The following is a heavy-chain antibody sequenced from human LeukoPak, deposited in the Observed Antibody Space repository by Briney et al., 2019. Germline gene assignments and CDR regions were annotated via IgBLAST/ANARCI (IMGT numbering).Heavy chain of an antibody. CDR2: ITGSGGST. V-gene: IGHV3-23*01. CDR1: GFTFSSYA. J-gene: IGHJ6*04. CDR3: AELGITMIGGV. Sequence: PAGSLRLSCAASGFTFSSYAMTWVRQAPGKGLEWVSTITGSGGSTYYAGSVKGRFTISRDNAKNSLYLQMNSLRAEDTAVYYCAELGITMIGGVWGKGTTVTISS. D-gene: IGHD3-10*02.